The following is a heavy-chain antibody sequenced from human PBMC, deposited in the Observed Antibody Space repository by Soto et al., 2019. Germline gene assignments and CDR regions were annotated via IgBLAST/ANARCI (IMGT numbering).Heavy chain of an antibody. CDR2: IYYSGST. CDR3: AKGEGIPLDSIAFDI. Sequence: PSETLSLTCTVSGGSVSSGSYYWSWIRQPPGKGLEWIGYIYYSGSTNYNPSLKSRVTISVDTSKNQFSLKLSSVTAADTAVYYCAKGEGIPLDSIAFDIWGQGTMVTVSS. V-gene: IGHV4-61*01. J-gene: IGHJ3*02. D-gene: IGHD1-26*01. CDR1: GGSVSSGSYY.